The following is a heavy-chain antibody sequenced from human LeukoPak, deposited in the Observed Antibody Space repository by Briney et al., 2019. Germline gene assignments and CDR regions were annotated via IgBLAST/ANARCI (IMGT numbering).Heavy chain of an antibody. J-gene: IGHJ5*02. CDR3: AITYDFWSGYLGVPPSGLNP. V-gene: IGHV1-8*03. Sequence: ASVKVSCKASGYTFTSYDINWVRQATGQGLEWMGWMNPNSGNTGYAQKFQGRVTITRNTSISTAYMELSSLRSEDTAVYYCAITYDFWSGYLGVPPSGLNPWGQGTLVTVSS. CDR1: GYTFTSYD. CDR2: MNPNSGNT. D-gene: IGHD3-3*01.